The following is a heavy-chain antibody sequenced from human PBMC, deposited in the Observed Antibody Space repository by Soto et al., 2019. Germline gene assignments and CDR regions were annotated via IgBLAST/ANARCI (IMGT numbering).Heavy chain of an antibody. Sequence: EVELLESGGGLVQPGGSLRLSCVASGFTFKNYDMRWIRQAPGKGLEWVSGISGSGGVTYYADSVKGRFTISRDNSKNPLYLQMNRLRAEDTAIYYCAKNRQFRSYYESAGHYDNWGQGTLVTVSS. CDR1: GFTFKNYD. CDR2: ISGSGGVT. CDR3: AKNRQFRSYYESAGHYDN. D-gene: IGHD3-10*01. J-gene: IGHJ4*02. V-gene: IGHV3-23*01.